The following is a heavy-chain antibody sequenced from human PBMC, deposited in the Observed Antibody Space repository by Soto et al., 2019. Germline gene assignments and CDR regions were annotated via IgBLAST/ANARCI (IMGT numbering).Heavy chain of an antibody. J-gene: IGHJ4*02. CDR1: GYRFSSFW. CDR3: ARHGYSSSCYPDH. D-gene: IGHD6-13*01. CDR2: AQPGYSDT. V-gene: IGHV5-51*01. Sequence: GESLKISCQASGYRFSSFWIGWVRQMPGKGLEWMGIAQPGYSDTRYSPAFQGHVTISADESTNTAYLQWSSLRASDTAMYFCARHGYSSSCYPDHWGQGTLVTVSS.